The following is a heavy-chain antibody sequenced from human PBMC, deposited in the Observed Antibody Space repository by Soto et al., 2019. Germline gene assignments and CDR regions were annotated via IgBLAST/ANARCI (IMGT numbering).Heavy chain of an antibody. CDR3: ASSWGSGYYYYYYGMDV. CDR1: GGTFSSYA. D-gene: IGHD3-22*01. V-gene: IGHV1-69*12. J-gene: IGHJ6*02. CDR2: IIPIFGTA. Sequence: QVQLVQSGAEVKKPGSSVKVSCKASGGTFSSYAISWVRQAPGQGLEWMGGIIPIFGTANYAQKFQGRVTITADESTSTAYMELSSLRSEDTAVYYCASSWGSGYYYYYYGMDVWGQGTTVTVSS.